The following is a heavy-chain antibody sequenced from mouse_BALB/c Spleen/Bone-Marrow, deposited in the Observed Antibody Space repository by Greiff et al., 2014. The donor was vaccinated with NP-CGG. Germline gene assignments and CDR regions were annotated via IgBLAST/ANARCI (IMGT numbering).Heavy chain of an antibody. J-gene: IGHJ1*01. CDR1: GFNIKDTY. D-gene: IGHD2-14*01. CDR2: IDPANGNT. V-gene: IGHV14-3*02. Sequence: EVQLQQSGAELVKPGASVKLSCTASGFNIKDTYLYRVKQRPEQGLEWIGRIDPANGNTKYDPKFQGKATITADTSSNTAYLQLSSLTSEDTAVYYCASYRYAWYFDVWGAGTTVTVSS. CDR3: ASYRYAWYFDV.